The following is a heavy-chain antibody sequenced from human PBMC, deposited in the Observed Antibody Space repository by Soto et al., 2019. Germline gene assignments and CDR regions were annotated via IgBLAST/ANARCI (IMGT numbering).Heavy chain of an antibody. Sequence: ASVKVSCKASGYTFTSYGISWVRQAPGQGLEWMGWISAYNGNTNYAQKLQGRVTMTTDTSTSTAYMELRSLRSDDTAVYYCERERTLSGYDHDAFDICGQRTMVPVS. CDR3: ERERTLSGYDHDAFDI. J-gene: IGHJ3*02. CDR1: GYTFTSYG. V-gene: IGHV1-18*01. D-gene: IGHD5-12*01. CDR2: ISAYNGNT.